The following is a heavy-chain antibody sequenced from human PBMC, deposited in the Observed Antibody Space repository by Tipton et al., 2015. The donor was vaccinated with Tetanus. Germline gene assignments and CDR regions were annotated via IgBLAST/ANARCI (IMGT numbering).Heavy chain of an antibody. V-gene: IGHV4-39*07. CDR2: VDDSGST. D-gene: IGHD6-19*01. CDR1: GGSISSGTFY. J-gene: IGHJ4*02. Sequence: GLVKPSETLSLTCTVSGGSISSGTFYWNWIRQPPGKGLEWIGEVDDSGSTNYSPSLKSRVTISLDTSRNQFSLTLSSVTAADTAVYYCARGSGWADFWGQGTQVTVSS. CDR3: ARGSGWADF.